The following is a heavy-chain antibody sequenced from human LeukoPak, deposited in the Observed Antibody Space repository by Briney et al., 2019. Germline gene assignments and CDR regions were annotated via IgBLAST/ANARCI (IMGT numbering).Heavy chain of an antibody. V-gene: IGHV3-23*01. CDR2: ISGGGYTT. CDR1: GFMFSSYA. CDR3: AKDRWGMPTVVNPLFDH. J-gene: IGHJ4*02. Sequence: GGSLRLSCAASGFMFSSYAMSWVRQAPGKGLERVSTISGGGYTTYYADSVKGRFTISRDTSNNTVYLQINSLRVDDTAVYFCAKDRWGMPTVVNPLFDHWGQGTLVTVSS. D-gene: IGHD4-23*01.